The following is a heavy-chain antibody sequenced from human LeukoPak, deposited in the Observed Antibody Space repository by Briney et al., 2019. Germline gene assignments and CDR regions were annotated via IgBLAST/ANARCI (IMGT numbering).Heavy chain of an antibody. D-gene: IGHD3-3*01. CDR1: GFTFSSYW. J-gene: IGHJ4*02. CDR3: ARDFAHSDFWSGKYYFDY. Sequence: GGSLRLSCAASGFTFSSYWMSRVRQAPGKGLEWVANIKQDGSEKYYVDSVKGRFTISRDNAKNSLYLQMNSLRAEDTAVYYCARDFAHSDFWSGKYYFDYWGQGTLVTVSS. CDR2: IKQDGSEK. V-gene: IGHV3-7*01.